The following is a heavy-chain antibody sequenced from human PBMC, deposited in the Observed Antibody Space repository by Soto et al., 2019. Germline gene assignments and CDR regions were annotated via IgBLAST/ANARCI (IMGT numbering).Heavy chain of an antibody. CDR2: ISAYNGNT. V-gene: IGHV1-18*04. Sequence: ASVKVSCKASGYTFTSYGISWVRQAPGQGLEWMGWISAYNGNTNYAQKLQGRVTMTTDTSTSTAYMELRSLGSDDTAVYYCARVYCSSTSYCYYYYGMDVWGQGTTVTVSS. D-gene: IGHD2-2*01. J-gene: IGHJ6*02. CDR1: GYTFTSYG. CDR3: ARVYCSSTSYCYYYYGMDV.